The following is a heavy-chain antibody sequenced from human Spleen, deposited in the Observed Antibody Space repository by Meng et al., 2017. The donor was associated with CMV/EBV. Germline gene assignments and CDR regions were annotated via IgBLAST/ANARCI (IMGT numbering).Heavy chain of an antibody. CDR2: ISGSGGST. J-gene: IGHJ4*02. Sequence: VQLEESGPGLWNPSETLSLTCTVSGGSISSYYWSWIRQPPGKGLEWVSAISGSGGSTYYADSVKGRFTISRDNSKNTLYLQMNSLRAEDTAVYYCAKDSGDSGSYPVDYWGQGTLVTVSS. CDR1: GGSISSYY. V-gene: IGHV3-23*04. D-gene: IGHD1-26*01. CDR3: AKDSGDSGSYPVDY.